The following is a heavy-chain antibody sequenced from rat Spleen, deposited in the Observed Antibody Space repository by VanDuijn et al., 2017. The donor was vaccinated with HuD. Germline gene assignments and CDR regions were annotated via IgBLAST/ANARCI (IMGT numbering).Heavy chain of an antibody. CDR2: MWSGGNT. V-gene: IGHV2-15*01. Sequence: QVQLKESGPGLVQPSQTLSLTCTVSGFSLTSYTVSWVRQPPGKGREWMGVMWSGGNTDYHSALKSRLSISRDTSRNQVFLKMNSLQSEDTTTYYCAREVLTGRGYYFDYWGQGVMVTVSS. CDR3: AREVLTGRGYYFDY. D-gene: IGHD5-1*01. CDR1: GFSLTSYT. J-gene: IGHJ2*01.